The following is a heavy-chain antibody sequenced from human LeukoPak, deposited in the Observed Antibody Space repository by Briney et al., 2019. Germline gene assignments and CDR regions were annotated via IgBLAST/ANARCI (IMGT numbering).Heavy chain of an antibody. CDR1: GGSISGNSFY. D-gene: IGHD3-22*01. V-gene: IGHV4-39*01. CDR3: ASPGITTFDY. CDR2: IYYTGIT. Sequence: SETLSLTCTVSGGSISGNSFYWGWVRQPPGKGLEWIGNIYYTGITYYNPSLKGRVTISVDTSKNQFSLKLNSVTAADTAVYYCASPGITTFDYWGQGTLVTVSP. J-gene: IGHJ4*02.